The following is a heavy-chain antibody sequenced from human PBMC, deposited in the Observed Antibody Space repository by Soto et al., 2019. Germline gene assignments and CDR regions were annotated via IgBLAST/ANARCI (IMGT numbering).Heavy chain of an antibody. CDR1: GHSVPSNRAG. Sequence: PPQTLSLTCDISGHSVPSNRAGWNWIRQTPSRSLEWLGRTYYKHLWYYTYAASVKSRITVSPDTSKNQFSLQLTSVTPEDTAVYYCARGSWDDVSGHYYMDGWDQLTTVIVCS. CDR2: TYYKHLWYY. D-gene: IGHD1-1*01. V-gene: IGHV6-1*01. J-gene: IGHJ6*03. CDR3: ARGSWDDVSGHYYMDG.